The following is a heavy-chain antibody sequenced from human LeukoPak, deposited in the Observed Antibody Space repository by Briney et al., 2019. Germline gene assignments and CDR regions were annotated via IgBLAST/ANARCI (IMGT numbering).Heavy chain of an antibody. V-gene: IGHV3-21*01. CDR1: GFTFSSYS. Sequence: GGSLRLSCAASGFTFSSYSMNWVRQAPGKGLEWVSSISSSSSYIYYADSVKGRFTISRDNAKNSLYLQMNSLRAEDTAVYYCARDPISSSALDHWGQGTLVTVSS. CDR2: ISSSSSYI. CDR3: ARDPISSSALDH. J-gene: IGHJ4*02. D-gene: IGHD6-6*01.